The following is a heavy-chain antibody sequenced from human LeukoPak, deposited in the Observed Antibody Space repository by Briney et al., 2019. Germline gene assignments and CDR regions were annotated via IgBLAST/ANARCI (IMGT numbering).Heavy chain of an antibody. J-gene: IGHJ4*02. CDR3: ARILTIFGVVIRFPDY. CDR2: ISAYNGNT. V-gene: IGHV1-18*01. D-gene: IGHD3-3*01. Sequence: GASVKVSCKPSGYTFTSYGISWVRQAPGQGLEWMGWISAYNGNTNYAQKLQGRVSMTTDTSTSTAYMELRSLRSDDTAVYYCARILTIFGVVIRFPDYWGQGTLVTVSS. CDR1: GYTFTSYG.